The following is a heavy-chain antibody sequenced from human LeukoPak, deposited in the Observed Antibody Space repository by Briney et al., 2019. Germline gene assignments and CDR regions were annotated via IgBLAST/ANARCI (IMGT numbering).Heavy chain of an antibody. CDR1: GFTFSSYA. CDR3: ARDRYSSRLGY. V-gene: IGHV4-4*07. CDR2: IYTSGST. D-gene: IGHD6-13*01. J-gene: IGHJ4*02. Sequence: GSLRLSCAASGFTFSSYAMSWVRQAPGKGLEWIGRIYTSGSTNYNPSLKSRVTISVDTSKNQFSLKLSSVTAADTAVYYCARDRYSSRLGYWGQGTLVTVSS.